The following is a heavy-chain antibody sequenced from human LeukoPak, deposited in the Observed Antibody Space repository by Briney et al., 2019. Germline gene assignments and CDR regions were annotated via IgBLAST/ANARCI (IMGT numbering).Heavy chain of an antibody. Sequence: GGSLRLSCAASGFTVSSNYMSWVRQAPGKGLEWVSVIYSGGSTYYADSVKGRFTISRDNSKNTLYLQMNSLRAEDTAVYCCAVHTAAGYYYYYYYGMDVWGQGTTVTVSS. CDR3: AVHTAAGYYYYYYYGMDV. CDR2: IYSGGST. D-gene: IGHD6-13*01. CDR1: GFTVSSNY. J-gene: IGHJ6*02. V-gene: IGHV3-66*01.